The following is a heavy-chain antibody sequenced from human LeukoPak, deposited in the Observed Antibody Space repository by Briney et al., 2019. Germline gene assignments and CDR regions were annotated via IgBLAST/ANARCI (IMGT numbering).Heavy chain of an antibody. J-gene: IGHJ4*02. CDR2: INHSGST. CDR1: GGPFSGYY. D-gene: IGHD3-10*01. V-gene: IGHV4-34*01. Sequence: PSETLSLTCAVYGGPFSGYYRSWIRQPPGKGLEWIGEINHSGSTNYNPSLKSRVTISVDTSKNQFSLKLSSVTAADTAVYYCARGRDFYGSGSYWNYWGQGTLVTVSS. CDR3: ARGRDFYGSGSYWNY.